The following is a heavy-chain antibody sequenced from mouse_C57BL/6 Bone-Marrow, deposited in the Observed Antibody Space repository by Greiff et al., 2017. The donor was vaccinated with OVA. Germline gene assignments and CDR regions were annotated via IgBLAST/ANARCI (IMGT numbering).Heavy chain of an antibody. V-gene: IGHV5-4*01. D-gene: IGHD2-5*01. CDR3: AREGYSNYLDY. CDR1: GFTFSSYA. J-gene: IGHJ2*01. CDR2: ISDGGSYT. Sequence: EVNVVESGGGLVKPGGSLKLSCAASGFTFSSYAMSWVRQTPEKRLEWVATISDGGSYTYYQDNVKGRFTISRDNAKNNLYLQMSHLKSEDTAMYYCAREGYSNYLDYWGQGTTLTVSS.